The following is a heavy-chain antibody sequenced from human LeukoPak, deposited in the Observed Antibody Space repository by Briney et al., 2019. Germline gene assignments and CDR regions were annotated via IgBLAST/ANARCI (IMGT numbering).Heavy chain of an antibody. CDR1: GFTFSNAW. CDR2: IKSKTDGGTT. D-gene: IGHD3-3*01. J-gene: IGHJ4*02. Sequence: GGSLRLSCAASGFTFSNAWMSWVRQAPGKGLEWVGRIKSKTDGGTTDYAAPVKGRFTISRDDSKNTLYLQMNNLKTEDTAVYYCTTADITIFGVVRRDWGQGTLVTVSS. V-gene: IGHV3-15*01. CDR3: TTADITIFGVVRRD.